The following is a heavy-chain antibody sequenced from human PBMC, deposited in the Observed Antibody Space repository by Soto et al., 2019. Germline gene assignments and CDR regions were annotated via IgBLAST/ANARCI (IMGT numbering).Heavy chain of an antibody. D-gene: IGHD2-21*01. Sequence: ASVKVSCTASGYTFTGFHIHWVRQAPGQGLEWMGWINPNGGGRNYAQKFQGWVTMTRDTSISTAYMELSSLRSEDTAVYYCVRVFGSIDYWGQGTLVTVSS. CDR1: GYTFTGFH. CDR2: INPNGGGR. CDR3: VRVFGSIDY. J-gene: IGHJ4*02. V-gene: IGHV1-2*04.